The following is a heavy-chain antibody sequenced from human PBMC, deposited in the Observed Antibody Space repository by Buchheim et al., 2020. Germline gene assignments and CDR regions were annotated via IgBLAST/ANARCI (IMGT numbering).Heavy chain of an antibody. Sequence: QVQLQQWGAGLLKTSETLSLTCAVYGGSFSGYSWTWIRQPPGKGLEWIGEMNHSGNTNYSPSLKSRVTISEDKSKNRFSLKLSSVTAADTAVYYCARGGYSYTFDYWGQGTL. D-gene: IGHD5-18*01. CDR3: ARGGYSYTFDY. CDR2: MNHSGNT. CDR1: GGSFSGYS. V-gene: IGHV4-34*01. J-gene: IGHJ4*02.